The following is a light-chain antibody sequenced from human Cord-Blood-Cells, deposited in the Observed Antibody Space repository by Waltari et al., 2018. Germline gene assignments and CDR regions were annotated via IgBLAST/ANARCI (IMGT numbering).Light chain of an antibody. CDR3: QQYYSYPFT. CDR1: QGISSY. Sequence: AIRMTQSPSSFSASTGDRVTIICRASQGISSYLDGYQQKPGKAPKLLIYAASTLQSGVPSRFSGSGSWTDFTLTISCLQSEDFATYYCQQYYSYPFTFGPGTEVDIK. V-gene: IGKV1-8*01. CDR2: AAS. J-gene: IGKJ3*01.